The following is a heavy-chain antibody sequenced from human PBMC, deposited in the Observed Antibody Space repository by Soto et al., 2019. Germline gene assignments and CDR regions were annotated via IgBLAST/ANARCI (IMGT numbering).Heavy chain of an antibody. Sequence: ASVKVSCKASGYTFTSYGISWVRQAPGQGLEWMGWISAYNGNTNYAQKLQGRVTMTTDTSTSTAYMELRSLRSDDTAVYYCARDGKLRDIVVVPAASIDYWGLGTLVTVSS. CDR3: ARDGKLRDIVVVPAASIDY. CDR1: GYTFTSYG. CDR2: ISAYNGNT. J-gene: IGHJ4*02. D-gene: IGHD2-2*01. V-gene: IGHV1-18*01.